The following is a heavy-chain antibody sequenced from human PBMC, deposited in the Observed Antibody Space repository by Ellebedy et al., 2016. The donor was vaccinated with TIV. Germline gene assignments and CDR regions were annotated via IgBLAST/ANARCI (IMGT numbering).Heavy chain of an antibody. V-gene: IGHV5-51*01. J-gene: IGHJ4*02. Sequence: GGSLRLSCKGSGYSFTSYWIGWVRQMPGKGLEWMGIIYPGDSDTRYSPSFQGQVTISADKSISTAYLQWSSLKASDTAMYYCARHVTMVRGVIPSLYYFDYWGQGTLVTVSS. CDR3: ARHVTMVRGVIPSLYYFDY. CDR2: IYPGDSDT. CDR1: GYSFTSYW. D-gene: IGHD3-10*01.